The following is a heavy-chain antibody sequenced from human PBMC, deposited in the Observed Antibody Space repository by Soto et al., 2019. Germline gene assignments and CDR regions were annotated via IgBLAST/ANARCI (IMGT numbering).Heavy chain of an antibody. D-gene: IGHD2-15*01. Sequence: AGGSLRLSCISSGFTFRTYTMNWVRQAPGKGLEWVSGIRGFSPYTFYAESVKGRFTISRDNTKNSLYLQMNSLRAEDTAVYYCARDRGYDAHDYYYNAMDVWGQGTTVTVSS. J-gene: IGHJ6*02. CDR1: GFTFRTYT. CDR3: ARDRGYDAHDYYYNAMDV. V-gene: IGHV3-21*01. CDR2: IRGFSPYT.